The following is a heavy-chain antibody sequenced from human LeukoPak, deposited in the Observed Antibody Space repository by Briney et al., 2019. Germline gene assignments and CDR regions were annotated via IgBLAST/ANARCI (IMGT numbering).Heavy chain of an antibody. CDR2: INPSGGST. Sequence: ASVKVSCKASGYTFTSYYMHWVRQAPGQGLEWMEIINPSGGSTSYAQKSQGRVTMTRDTSTSTVYMELSSLRSEDTAVYYCARSRTPVRAYCGGDCYADAFDIWGQGTMVTVSS. J-gene: IGHJ3*02. V-gene: IGHV1-46*01. D-gene: IGHD2-21*02. CDR1: GYTFTSYY. CDR3: ARSRTPVRAYCGGDCYADAFDI.